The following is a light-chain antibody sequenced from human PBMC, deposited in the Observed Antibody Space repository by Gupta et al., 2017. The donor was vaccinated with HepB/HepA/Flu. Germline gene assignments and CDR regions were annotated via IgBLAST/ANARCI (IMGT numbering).Light chain of an antibody. CDR1: ISDIGSNNL. CDR2: EVS. V-gene: IGLV2-23*02. CDR3: CSSAGAGSIYI. Sequence: QSALTQPASVSGSPGQSITISCTGTISDIGSNNLVSWFQHHPGKVPKLIIYEVSRRPSGVSNRLSASKSDSTASLTISGLQAEDDADYYCCSSAGAGSIYIFGGGTKLTVL. J-gene: IGLJ2*01.